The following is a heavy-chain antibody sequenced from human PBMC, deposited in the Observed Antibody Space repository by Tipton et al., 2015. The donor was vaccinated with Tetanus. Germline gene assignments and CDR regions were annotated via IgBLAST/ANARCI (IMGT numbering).Heavy chain of an antibody. CDR2: ISFDESNK. D-gene: IGHD5/OR15-5a*01. J-gene: IGHJ4*02. V-gene: IGHV3-30*04. Sequence: SLRLSCAASGSTFSSYTMHWVRQAPGKGLEWVAVISFDESNKYYADSVKGRFTISRDISKNTLYLQMNSLRAEDTAVYYCAKDGCFSVGCLGSDYWGQGNLVTVSS. CDR3: AKDGCFSVGCLGSDY. CDR1: GSTFSSYT.